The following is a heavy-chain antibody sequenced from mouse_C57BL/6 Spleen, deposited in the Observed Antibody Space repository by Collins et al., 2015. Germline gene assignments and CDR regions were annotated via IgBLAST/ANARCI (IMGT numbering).Heavy chain of an antibody. Sequence: EVQPQQSGTVLARPGASVKMSCKASGYTFTSYWMHWVKQRPGQGLEWIGAIYPGNSDTSYNQKFKGKAKLTAVTSTSTAYMELSSLTNEDSAVYYCTRNLLWLFAYWGQGTLVTVSA. CDR1: GYTFTSYW. CDR3: TRNLLWLFAY. CDR2: IYPGNSDT. J-gene: IGHJ3*01. D-gene: IGHD2-9*01. V-gene: IGHV1-5*01.